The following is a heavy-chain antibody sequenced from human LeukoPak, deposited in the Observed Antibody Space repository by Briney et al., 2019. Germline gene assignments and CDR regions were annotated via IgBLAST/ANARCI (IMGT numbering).Heavy chain of an antibody. CDR1: GGSISSGDYY. J-gene: IGHJ4*02. Sequence: SQTLSLTCTVSGGSISSGDYYWSWIRQPPGKGLEWIGYIYYSGSTYYNPSLKSRVTISVDTSKNQLSLKLSSVTAADTAVYYCARDQSYGVYDYWGQGTLVTVSS. V-gene: IGHV4-30-4*08. CDR2: IYYSGST. CDR3: ARDQSYGVYDY. D-gene: IGHD2-8*01.